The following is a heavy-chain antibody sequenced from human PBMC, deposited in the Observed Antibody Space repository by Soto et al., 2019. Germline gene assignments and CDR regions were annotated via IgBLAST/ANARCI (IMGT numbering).Heavy chain of an antibody. J-gene: IGHJ2*01. CDR2: IIPIFGTA. D-gene: IGHD2-15*01. Sequence: QVQLVQSGAEVKKPGSSVKVSCKASGGTFSSYAISWVRQAPGQGLEWMGGIIPIFGTANYAQKFQGRVTITEDKSTSTAYMELSSLRSEDTAVYYCAREGYCSGGSCYGSWYFDLWGRGTLVTVSS. CDR3: AREGYCSGGSCYGSWYFDL. CDR1: GGTFSSYA. V-gene: IGHV1-69*06.